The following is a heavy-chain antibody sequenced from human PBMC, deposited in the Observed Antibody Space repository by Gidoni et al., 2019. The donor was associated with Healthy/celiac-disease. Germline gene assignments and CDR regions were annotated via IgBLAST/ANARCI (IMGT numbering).Heavy chain of an antibody. J-gene: IGHJ6*02. D-gene: IGHD4-17*01. V-gene: IGHV4-4*02. CDR3: AREREDYGFSGLPLGPSYGMDV. CDR2: IYHSGST. CDR1: GGSISSSNW. Sequence: QVQLQESGPGLVKPSGTLSLTCAVSGGSISSSNWSSWVRQPPGKGLEWMGEIYHSGSTNYNPSLKSRVTISVDKSKNQFSLNLSSVTAADTAVYYCAREREDYGFSGLPLGPSYGMDVWGQGTTVTVSS.